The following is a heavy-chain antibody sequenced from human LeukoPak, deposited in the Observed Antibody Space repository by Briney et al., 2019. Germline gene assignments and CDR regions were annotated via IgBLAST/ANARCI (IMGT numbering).Heavy chain of an antibody. Sequence: GGSLRLSCAASGFTVSSNYMSWVRQAPGKGLEWVSVIYSGGSTYYADSVKGRFTISRDNSKNTLYLQMNSLRAEDTAVYYCARSYSSSWYYFDYWGQGTLVTVSS. CDR1: GFTVSSNY. CDR2: IYSGGST. CDR3: ARSYSSSWYYFDY. J-gene: IGHJ4*02. D-gene: IGHD6-13*01. V-gene: IGHV3-66*01.